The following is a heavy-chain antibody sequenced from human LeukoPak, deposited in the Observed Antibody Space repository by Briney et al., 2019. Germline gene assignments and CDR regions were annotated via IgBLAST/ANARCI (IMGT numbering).Heavy chain of an antibody. Sequence: PGGSLLLSCAASGFTVSSNYMSWVRQAPGKGLEWVSVIYSGGSTCYADSVKGRFTISRDNSKNTLYLQMNSLRAEDKAVYYCARDTQYSSGWYGHWGQGTLVTVSS. D-gene: IGHD6-19*01. CDR3: ARDTQYSSGWYGH. V-gene: IGHV3-53*01. J-gene: IGHJ4*02. CDR2: IYSGGST. CDR1: GFTVSSNY.